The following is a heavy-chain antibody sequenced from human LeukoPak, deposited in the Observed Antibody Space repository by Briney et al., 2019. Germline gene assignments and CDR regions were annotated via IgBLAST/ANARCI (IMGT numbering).Heavy chain of an antibody. Sequence: PSETLSLTCTVSGGSISSYYWSWIRQPPGKGLEWIGYIYYSGSTNYNPSLKSRVTISVDTSKNQFSLKLSSVTAADTAVYYCARGGEDCSGGSCYSRWFDPWGQGTLVTVSS. V-gene: IGHV4-59*08. D-gene: IGHD2-15*01. CDR3: ARGGEDCSGGSCYSRWFDP. J-gene: IGHJ5*02. CDR1: GGSISSYY. CDR2: IYYSGST.